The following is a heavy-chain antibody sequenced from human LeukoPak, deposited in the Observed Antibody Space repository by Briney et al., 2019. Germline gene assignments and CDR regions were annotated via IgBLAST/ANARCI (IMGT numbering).Heavy chain of an antibody. V-gene: IGHV4-34*01. D-gene: IGHD3-9*01. CDR3: ARHRGKVDILTGYEPNYMDV. CDR2: INHSGNT. Sequence: SETLSLTCAVYGGSFSGYSWSWIRQPPGEGLEWIGEINHSGNTNYNPSLKSRVTISVDTSKNQFSLKLSSVTAADTAVYYCARHRGKVDILTGYEPNYMDVWGKGTTVSISS. J-gene: IGHJ6*03. CDR1: GGSFSGYS.